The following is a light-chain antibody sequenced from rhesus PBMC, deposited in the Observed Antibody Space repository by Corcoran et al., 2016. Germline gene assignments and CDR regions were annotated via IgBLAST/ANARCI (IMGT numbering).Light chain of an antibody. CDR1: HAISPW. V-gene: IGKV1-21*01. CDR2: KAS. J-gene: IGKJ1*01. CDR3: QQCHTSPWT. Sequence: DIQMTQSPSSLSASVGDRVTITCRASHAISPWLAWYQQKPGKAPNLLIYKASSLHAGFPSRFSGSGSGTDFTLTITNLQPEDFATYFCQQCHTSPWTFGQGTKVEI.